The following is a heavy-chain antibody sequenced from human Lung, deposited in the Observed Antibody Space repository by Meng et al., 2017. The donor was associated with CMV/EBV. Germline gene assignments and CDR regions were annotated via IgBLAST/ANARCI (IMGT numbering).Heavy chain of an antibody. V-gene: IGHV4-59*01. D-gene: IGHD2-2*01. CDR1: GGSISSYY. CDR2: IYYSGST. Sequence: SETLSLXCTVSGGSISSYYWSWIRQPPGKGLEWIGYIYYSGSTNYNPSLKSRVTISVDTSKNQFSLKLSSVTAADTAVYYCARNSPAAPHYYYYGMDVWGQGTTVXVSS. J-gene: IGHJ6*02. CDR3: ARNSPAAPHYYYYGMDV.